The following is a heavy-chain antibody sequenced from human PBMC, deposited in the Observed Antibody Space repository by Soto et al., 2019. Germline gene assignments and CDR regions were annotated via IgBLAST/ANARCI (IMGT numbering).Heavy chain of an antibody. Sequence: QVQLVQSGAELKKPGASAKVSCKASGYMFTSYGISWVRQAPGQGLEWMAWISVNNGNTNYAQKFQGRVTMTTDTSPTTAHMHLRGPRYYATAVYYCASFNGSGANYFIAVWGKGTTVIVSS. D-gene: IGHD3-10*01. V-gene: IGHV1-18*01. CDR1: GYMFTSYG. J-gene: IGHJ6*03. CDR3: ASFNGSGANYFIAV. CDR2: ISVNNGNT.